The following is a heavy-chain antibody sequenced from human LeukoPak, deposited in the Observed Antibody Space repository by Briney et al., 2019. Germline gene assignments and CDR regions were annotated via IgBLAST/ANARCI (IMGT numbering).Heavy chain of an antibody. CDR3: AREYLFGSGLYKAFDI. D-gene: IGHD6-19*01. CDR1: GYTFTGYY. V-gene: IGHV1-2*02. CDR2: INPNSGGT. J-gene: IGHJ3*02. Sequence: ASVKVSCKASGYTFTGYYMHWVRQAPGQGLEWMGWINPNSGGTNYAQKFQGRVTMTRDTSISTAYMELSRLRSDDTAVYYCAREYLFGSGLYKAFDIWGQGTMVTVSS.